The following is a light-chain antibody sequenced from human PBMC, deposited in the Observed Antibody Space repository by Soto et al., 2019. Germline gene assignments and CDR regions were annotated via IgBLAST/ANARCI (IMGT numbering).Light chain of an antibody. CDR3: SSDTSSSTHV. CDR2: DVI. CDR1: SSDVGAYNF. V-gene: IGLV2-14*03. J-gene: IGLJ1*01. Sequence: QSALTQPASVSGSPGQSITISCTGTSSDVGAYNFVSWYQQHPGKVPKLMIFDVISRPSGVSDRFSGSKSGNTASLTISGLQAEDEGDYYCSSDTSSSTHVFGSGTKLTVL.